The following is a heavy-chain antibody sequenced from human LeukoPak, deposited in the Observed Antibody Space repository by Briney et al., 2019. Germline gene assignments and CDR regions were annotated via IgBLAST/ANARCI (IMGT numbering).Heavy chain of an antibody. Sequence: SETLSLTCTVSGGSISSSSYYWGWIRQPPGKGLEWIGSIYYSGSPYYNPSLKSRVTISVDTSRNQFSLKLSSVTAADTAVYYCARRHRGYSYGYGDYWGQGTLVTVSS. D-gene: IGHD5-18*01. CDR3: ARRHRGYSYGYGDY. V-gene: IGHV4-39*01. CDR2: IYYSGSP. J-gene: IGHJ4*02. CDR1: GGSISSSSYY.